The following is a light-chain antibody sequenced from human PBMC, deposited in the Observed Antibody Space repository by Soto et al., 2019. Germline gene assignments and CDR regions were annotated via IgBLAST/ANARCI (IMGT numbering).Light chain of an antibody. CDR3: SSYTSSSTRV. CDR1: SSDVGSYNY. Sequence: QSALTQPASVSGSPGQSITISCTGTSSDVGSYNYVSWYQQHPGKAPKLMIYEVSHRPSGVSNRFSGSKSGNTASLTISGLQAQDEADYYCSSYTSSSTRVFGGGTKVTVL. J-gene: IGLJ2*01. V-gene: IGLV2-14*01. CDR2: EVS.